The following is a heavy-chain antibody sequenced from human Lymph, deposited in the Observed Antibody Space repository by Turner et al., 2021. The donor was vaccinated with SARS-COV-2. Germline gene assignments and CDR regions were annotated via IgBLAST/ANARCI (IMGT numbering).Heavy chain of an antibody. CDR3: ARDRDSSGWVDY. J-gene: IGHJ4*02. CDR1: GFAFSSYA. V-gene: IGHV3-30*04. Sequence: QVQLVESGGGVVQPGRSLRLSCAASGFAFSSYAMTWVRQAAGKGLEWVAFISYDGSDKYYADSVKGRFTFYRDNSKNTLYLQMNSLRAEDTAVYYCARDRDSSGWVDYWGQGTLVTVSS. CDR2: ISYDGSDK. D-gene: IGHD3-22*01.